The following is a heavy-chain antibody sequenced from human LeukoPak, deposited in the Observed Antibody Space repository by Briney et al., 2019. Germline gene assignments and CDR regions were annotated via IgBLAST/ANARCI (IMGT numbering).Heavy chain of an antibody. Sequence: GGSLRLSCAASGFTFSSYSMNWVRQAPGKGLEWVSSISSTSGYKYYADSVKGRFTISRDNAKNSLSLQMNSLRAEDTAVYYCAANAYGVDVWGQGTPVTVSS. CDR1: GFTFSSYS. CDR2: ISSTSGYK. V-gene: IGHV3-21*01. J-gene: IGHJ6*02. CDR3: AANAYGVDV.